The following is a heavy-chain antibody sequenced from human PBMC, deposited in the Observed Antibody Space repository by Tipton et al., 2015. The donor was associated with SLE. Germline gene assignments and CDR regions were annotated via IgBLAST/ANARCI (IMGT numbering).Heavy chain of an antibody. V-gene: IGHV4-34*01. Sequence: LRLSCAVYGGSFSGYYWSWIRQPPGKGLEWIGEINHSGSTNYNPSLKSRVTISVDTSKNQFSLKLSSVTAADTAVYYCARVSSSWGFDYWGQGTLVTVSS. J-gene: IGHJ4*02. CDR2: INHSGST. CDR1: GGSFSGYY. D-gene: IGHD6-13*01. CDR3: ARVSSSWGFDY.